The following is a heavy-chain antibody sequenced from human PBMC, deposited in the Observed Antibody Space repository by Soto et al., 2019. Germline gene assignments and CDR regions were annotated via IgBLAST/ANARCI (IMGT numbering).Heavy chain of an antibody. Sequence: GGSLRLSCAASGFTFSNAWMSWVRQAPGKGLEWVGRIKSKTDGGTTDYAAPVKGRFTISRDDSKNTLYLQMNSLKTEDTAVYYCTTDKSSGWSNYYYYCAMDVWGPGTAVTVSS. D-gene: IGHD6-19*01. CDR1: GFTFSNAW. CDR2: IKSKTDGGTT. J-gene: IGHJ6*02. CDR3: TTDKSSGWSNYYYYCAMDV. V-gene: IGHV3-15*01.